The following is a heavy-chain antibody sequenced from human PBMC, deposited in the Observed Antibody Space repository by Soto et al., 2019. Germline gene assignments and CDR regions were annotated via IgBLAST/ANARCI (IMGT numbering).Heavy chain of an antibody. CDR2: ISAYNGNT. J-gene: IGHJ4*02. D-gene: IGHD2-2*01. Sequence: QVQLVQSGAEVKKPGASVKVSCKTSGYTFTSHGISWVRQAPGQGLEWMGWISAYNGNTNYAQKLQGRVTMTTDTPTSTAYVELRSLRSDDTAVYYCARTYCSSARCYSDYWGQGTLVTVSS. CDR1: GYTFTSHG. V-gene: IGHV1-18*04. CDR3: ARTYCSSARCYSDY.